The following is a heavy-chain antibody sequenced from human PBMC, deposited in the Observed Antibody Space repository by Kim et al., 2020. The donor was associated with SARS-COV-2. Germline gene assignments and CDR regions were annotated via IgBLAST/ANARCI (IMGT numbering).Heavy chain of an antibody. CDR3: ARESLVIDFWSGYYYMDV. D-gene: IGHD3-3*01. J-gene: IGHJ6*03. Sequence: KSRVTISVDTSKNQFSLKLSSVTAADTAVYYCARESLVIDFWSGYYYMDVWGKGTTVTVSS. V-gene: IGHV4-34*01.